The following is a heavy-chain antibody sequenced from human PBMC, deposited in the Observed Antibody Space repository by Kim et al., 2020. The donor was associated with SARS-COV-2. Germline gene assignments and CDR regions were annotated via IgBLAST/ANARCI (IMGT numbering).Heavy chain of an antibody. J-gene: IGHJ5*02. Sequence: GGSLRLSCAASGFTFNNYCMSWVRQAPGKGLEWVSNIVNGGSGAYYVASVRGRFTISRDNSKNTLYLQMNSLRAEDTAVYYCTRSEYSCYSRFDTRGQGTLVTVSS. D-gene: IGHD6-6*01. CDR2: IVNGGSGA. CDR3: TRSEYSCYSRFDT. V-gene: IGHV3-7*03. CDR1: GFTFNNYC.